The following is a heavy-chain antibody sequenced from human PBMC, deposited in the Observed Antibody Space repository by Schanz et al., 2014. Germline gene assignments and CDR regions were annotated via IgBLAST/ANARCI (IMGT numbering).Heavy chain of an antibody. D-gene: IGHD3-16*01. Sequence: EVQLVESGGGLVQPGGSLRLSCAASGFTFSDSWMHWVRQAPGKGLVWVSRTSNDGSFTTFADSVKGRFTISRDNPKKSAYLQMNSLRADDTAVYYCSRGIVGGLDCWGQGTLVTVSS. CDR3: SRGIVGGLDC. CDR2: TSNDGSFT. J-gene: IGHJ4*02. CDR1: GFTFSDSW. V-gene: IGHV3-74*01.